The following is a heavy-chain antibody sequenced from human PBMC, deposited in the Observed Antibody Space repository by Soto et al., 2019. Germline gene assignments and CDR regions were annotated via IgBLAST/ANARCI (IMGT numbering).Heavy chain of an antibody. CDR3: ARQVVVVVTATPLAFDV. CDR2: IDHSGRT. CDR1: GGSITTHH. D-gene: IGHD2-15*01. V-gene: IGHV4-59*08. Sequence: SETLSLTCTVSGGSITTHHWSWVRQPPGKGLEWIGYIDHSGRTTYNPSLRSRVSISGDTSKNLLSLRLRSVTAADTAVYFCARQVVVVVTATPLAFDVWGQGTMVTVSS. J-gene: IGHJ3*01.